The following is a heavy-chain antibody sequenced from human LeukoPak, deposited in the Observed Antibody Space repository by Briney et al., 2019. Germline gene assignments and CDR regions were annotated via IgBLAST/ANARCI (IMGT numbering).Heavy chain of an antibody. CDR3: ARDVPPPGGRDY. CDR2: IYYSGST. D-gene: IGHD4-23*01. Sequence: SETLSLTCTVSGGSISSYYWSWIRQPPGKGLEWIGYIYYSGSTNYNPSLKSRVTIPVDTSKNQFSLKLSSVTAADTAVYYCARDVPPPGGRDYWGQGTLVTVSS. CDR1: GGSISSYY. V-gene: IGHV4-59*01. J-gene: IGHJ4*02.